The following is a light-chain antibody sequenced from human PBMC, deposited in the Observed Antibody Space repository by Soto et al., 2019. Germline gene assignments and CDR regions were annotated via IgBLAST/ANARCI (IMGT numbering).Light chain of an antibody. J-gene: IGKJ4*01. V-gene: IGKV1-5*01. Sequence: DIQMTQSPSTLSASVGDSVTISCRASQSINSWLAWYQQRPGEXPXXLIYDASTLESGVPSRFSGSGSGTEFPLTISSLHPDDFATYDCHQYNSYHTFGGGTKVDIK. CDR1: QSINSW. CDR2: DAS. CDR3: HQYNSYHT.